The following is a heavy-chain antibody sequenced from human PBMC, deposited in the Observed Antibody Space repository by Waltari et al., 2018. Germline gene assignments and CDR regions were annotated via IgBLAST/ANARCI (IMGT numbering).Heavy chain of an antibody. V-gene: IGHV1-3*01. CDR1: GYTFTSYA. D-gene: IGHD3-10*01. J-gene: IGHJ4*02. Sequence: QVQLVQSGAEVKKPGASVKVSCKASGYTFTSYAMHWGRQAPGQRLEWMGWINAGNGNTKYSQKFQGRVTITRDTSASTAYMELSSLRSEDTAVYYCARVRFRELYDYWGQGTLVTVSS. CDR2: INAGNGNT. CDR3: ARVRFRELYDY.